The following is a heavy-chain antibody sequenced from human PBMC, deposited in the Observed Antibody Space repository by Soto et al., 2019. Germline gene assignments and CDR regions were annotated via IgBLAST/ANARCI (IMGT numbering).Heavy chain of an antibody. CDR3: ARDLKAVVNHIHYNHYGLDV. V-gene: IGHV3-11*01. CDR1: GFIFNDYY. Sequence: QEQLVESGGGLVKPGGSLRLSCAASGFIFNDYYMSWIRQAPGKGLEWVAYISSGASTISYADSVKGRFTISRDNTKNVLYIQMNRLRAEDTAVYYCARDLKAVVNHIHYNHYGLDVWGQGTTVTVSS. D-gene: IGHD3-22*01. CDR2: ISSGASTI. J-gene: IGHJ6*02.